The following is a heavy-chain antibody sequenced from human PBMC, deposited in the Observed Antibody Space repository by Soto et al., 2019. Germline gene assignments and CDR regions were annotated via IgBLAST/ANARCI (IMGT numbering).Heavy chain of an antibody. D-gene: IGHD2-21*01. Sequence: QITLKESGPTLVKPTQTLTLTCTFSGFSLSTSGVGVGWIRQPPGKALEWLALIYGDDDKRYSPSLKSRLTITXHTSKNQVVLTMTDMDPVDSATYYCARGGMWRSFDFWGQGTLVTVSS. CDR2: IYGDDDK. CDR3: ARGGMWRSFDF. CDR1: GFSLSTSGVG. J-gene: IGHJ4*02. V-gene: IGHV2-5*02.